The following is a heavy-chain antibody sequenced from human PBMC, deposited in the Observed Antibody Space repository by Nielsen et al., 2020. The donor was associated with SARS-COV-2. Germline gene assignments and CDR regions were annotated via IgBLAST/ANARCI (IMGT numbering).Heavy chain of an antibody. CDR2: IYYSGST. CDR3: ARCIVGATLDAFDI. Sequence: LRLSCTVSGGSISSGGYYWSWIRQHPGKGLEWIGYIYYSGSTYYNPSLKSRVTISVDTSKNQFSLKLSSVTAADTAVYYCARCIVGATLDAFDIGGQGTMVTVSS. V-gene: IGHV4-31*03. CDR1: GGSISSGGYY. D-gene: IGHD1-26*01. J-gene: IGHJ3*02.